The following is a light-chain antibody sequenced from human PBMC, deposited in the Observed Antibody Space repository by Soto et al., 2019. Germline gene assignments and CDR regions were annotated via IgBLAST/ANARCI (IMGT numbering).Light chain of an antibody. V-gene: IGKV1-27*01. J-gene: IGKJ1*01. Sequence: DIQMTQSPSSLSASVGDRVTITCRASQGITNYLAWYQQKPGKVPKLLIYAASTLQSGVPSRFSGSGSGTDFTPTISSLQPEDVATYYCLKYNSAPPWTFGQGTKVEIK. CDR3: LKYNSAPPWT. CDR1: QGITNY. CDR2: AAS.